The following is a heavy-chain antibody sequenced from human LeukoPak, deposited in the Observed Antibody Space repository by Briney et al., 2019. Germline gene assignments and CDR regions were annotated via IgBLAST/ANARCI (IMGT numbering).Heavy chain of an antibody. J-gene: IGHJ4*02. CDR1: GGTFSSYA. CDR3: ARDWGVTGTTGY. V-gene: IGHV1-18*01. D-gene: IGHD1-20*01. Sequence: ASVKVSCKASGGTFSSYAISWVRQAPGQGLEWMGWISAYNGNTNYAQKLQGRVTMTTDTSTSTAYMELRSLRSDDTAVYYCARDWGVTGTTGYWGQGTLVTVSS. CDR2: ISAYNGNT.